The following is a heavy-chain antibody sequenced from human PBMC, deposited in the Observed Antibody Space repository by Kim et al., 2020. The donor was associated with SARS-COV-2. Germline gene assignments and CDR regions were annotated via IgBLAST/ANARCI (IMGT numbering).Heavy chain of an antibody. J-gene: IGHJ4*02. CDR2: ISTAGDT. V-gene: IGHV3-13*01. Sequence: GGSLRLSCAASGFTFSSYDMHWVRQATGKGLEWVSAISTAGDTYYSGSMMGRLIITCENDKNFLYHQMNSLRAGDAAAYYCARGQIPGIDPFDYWGQGTLVTVSS. CDR3: ARGQIPGIDPFDY. D-gene: IGHD1-26*01. CDR1: GFTFSSYD.